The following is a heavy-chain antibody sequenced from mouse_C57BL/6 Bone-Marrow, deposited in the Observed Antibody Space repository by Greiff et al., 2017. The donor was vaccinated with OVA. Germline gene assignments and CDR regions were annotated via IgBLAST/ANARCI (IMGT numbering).Heavy chain of an antibody. CDR1: GFTFSDYY. CDR3: ARRSYYNGMGFAY. CDR2: ISNGGGST. Sequence: EVKLVESGGGLVQPGGSLKLSCAASGFTFSDYYMYWVRQTPEKRLEWVAYISNGGGSTYYPDTVKGRCTISRDNAKNTLYLQMSRLKSEDTAMYYCARRSYYNGMGFAYWGQGTLVTVSA. J-gene: IGHJ3*01. D-gene: IGHD1-1*01. V-gene: IGHV5-12*01.